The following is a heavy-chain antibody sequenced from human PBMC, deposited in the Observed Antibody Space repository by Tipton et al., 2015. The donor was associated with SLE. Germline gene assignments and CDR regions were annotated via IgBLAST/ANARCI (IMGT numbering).Heavy chain of an antibody. CDR1: GFTFSSYE. D-gene: IGHD3-16*02. CDR3: ARGYDYIWRAYRYTPFDY. J-gene: IGHJ4*02. Sequence: GSLRLSCAASGFTFSSYEMIWVRPAPGKGLEWVSDISSSGDTIYYADSVKGRFTISRDNTTTSLYLQMSSLRAEDTAMYYGARGYDYIWRAYRYTPFDYWGQGTLVTVSS. CDR2: ISSSGDTI. V-gene: IGHV3-48*03.